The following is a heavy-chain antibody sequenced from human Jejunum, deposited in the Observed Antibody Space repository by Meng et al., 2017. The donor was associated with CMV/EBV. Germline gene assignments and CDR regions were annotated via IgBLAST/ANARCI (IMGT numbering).Heavy chain of an antibody. Sequence: EASGYSFTRYWVGWVRQMPGKGLEWMGIIYPGDSDTRYSQSFQGQVIISVDKSINTAYLQWNSLKASDTAMYYCARHGETVFGVIDNWGQGTLVTVSS. CDR1: GYSFTRYW. CDR3: ARHGETVFGVIDN. D-gene: IGHD3-3*01. J-gene: IGHJ4*02. V-gene: IGHV5-51*01. CDR2: IYPGDSDT.